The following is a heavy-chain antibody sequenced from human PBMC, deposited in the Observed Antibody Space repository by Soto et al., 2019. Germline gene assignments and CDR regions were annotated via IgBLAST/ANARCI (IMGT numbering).Heavy chain of an antibody. CDR3: ARVFSNFWYFFDY. V-gene: IGHV4-30-2*01. CDR2: IFHSGST. CDR1: GGSINNVPYS. J-gene: IGHJ4*02. Sequence: TLSLTSDVSGGSINNVPYSWSWIRQPPGKGLEWIGYIFHSGSTYYNPSLKSRVTISIDRSKNQFSLKLTSVTAADTAVYYCARVFSNFWYFFDYWGQGALVTVSS. D-gene: IGHD1-7*01.